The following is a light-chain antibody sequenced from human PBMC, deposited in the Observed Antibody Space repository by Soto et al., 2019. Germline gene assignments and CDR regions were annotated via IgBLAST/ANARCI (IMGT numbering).Light chain of an antibody. CDR3: QQYDNLPPYT. CDR2: KAS. J-gene: IGKJ5*01. V-gene: IGKV1-5*03. CDR1: QSISSW. Sequence: DIQMTQSPSTLSASVGDRVTITCRASQSISSWLAWYQQKPGKAPKLLIYKASSLESGVPSRFSGSGSRTDFTFTISSLQPEDIATYYCQQYDNLPPYTFGQGTRLGIK.